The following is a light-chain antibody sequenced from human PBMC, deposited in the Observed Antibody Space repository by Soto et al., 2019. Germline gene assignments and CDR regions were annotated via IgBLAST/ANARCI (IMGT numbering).Light chain of an antibody. CDR3: AAWDDSLNGPV. V-gene: IGLV1-44*01. J-gene: IGLJ2*01. CDR1: SSNIGSNT. CDR2: SNN. Sequence: QCVLTQPPSASGTPGQRVTISCSGSSSNIGSNTVNWYQQLPGTAPKLLIYSNNRRPSGVPDRFSGSKSGTSASLAISGLQSEDEADYYCAAWDDSLNGPVFGGGTKLTVL.